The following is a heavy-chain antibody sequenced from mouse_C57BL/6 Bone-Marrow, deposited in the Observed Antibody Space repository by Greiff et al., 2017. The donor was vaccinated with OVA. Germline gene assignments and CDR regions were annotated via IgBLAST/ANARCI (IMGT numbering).Heavy chain of an antibody. Sequence: QVQLKESGAELATPGASVKLSCKASGYTFTSYWMHWVKQRPGQGLEWIGYINPSSGYTKYNQKFKDKATLTADKSSNTAYMQLSSLTYEDSAVYDCARAGYYWYFDVWGTGTTVTVSS. D-gene: IGHD2-2*01. CDR1: GYTFTSYW. J-gene: IGHJ1*03. CDR3: ARAGYYWYFDV. CDR2: INPSSGYT. V-gene: IGHV1-7*01.